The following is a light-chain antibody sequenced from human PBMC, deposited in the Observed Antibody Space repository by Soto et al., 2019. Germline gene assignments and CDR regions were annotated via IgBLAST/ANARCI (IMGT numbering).Light chain of an antibody. CDR3: QQSYTAPPWT. CDR1: QSISNF. Sequence: DIQMTQSPSSLSASVGDRVTITCRASQSISNFLNWYQQIPGKAPKLLIYAASALQSGVPSRFSGSGSGTDFTLTISSLQSEDSATYYCQQSYTAPPWTFGQGTKVEI. J-gene: IGKJ1*01. CDR2: AAS. V-gene: IGKV1-39*01.